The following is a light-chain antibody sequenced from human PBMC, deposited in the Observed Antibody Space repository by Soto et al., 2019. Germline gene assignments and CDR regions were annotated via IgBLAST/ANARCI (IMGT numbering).Light chain of an antibody. CDR2: SNN. CDR1: SSNIGSYA. Sequence: QSVLTQAPSTSGTPGRRVTISCSGSSSNIGSYAVNWYQQLPGRAPKLLIYSNNQRPSGVPDRFSGSKSATSASLAISGLQSEDEADYYCAAWDDSLNAVVFGGGTKVTVL. J-gene: IGLJ2*01. V-gene: IGLV1-44*01. CDR3: AAWDDSLNAVV.